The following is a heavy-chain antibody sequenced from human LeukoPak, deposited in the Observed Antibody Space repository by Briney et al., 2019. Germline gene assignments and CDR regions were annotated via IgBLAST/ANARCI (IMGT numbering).Heavy chain of an antibody. Sequence: NTSETLSLTCAVYGGSFSGYYWSWIRQPPGKGLEWIGEINHSGSTNHNPSLKSRVTISVDTSKNQFSLKLSSVTAADTAVYYCVRRRRWLQSGTYYFDYWGQGTLVTVSS. CDR2: INHSGST. CDR3: VRRRRWLQSGTYYFDY. D-gene: IGHD5-24*01. V-gene: IGHV4-34*01. CDR1: GGSFSGYY. J-gene: IGHJ4*02.